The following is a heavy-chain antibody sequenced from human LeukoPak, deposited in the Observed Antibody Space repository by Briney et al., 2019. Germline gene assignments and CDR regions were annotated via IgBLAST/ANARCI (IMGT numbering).Heavy chain of an antibody. CDR3: ARESISIQYYYVSSAHSDFDY. CDR2: ISSSGSTI. D-gene: IGHD3-22*01. Sequence: GGSLRLSCAASGFTFSDYYMSWIRQAPGKGLEWVSYISSSGSTIYYADSVKGRFTISRDNAKNSLYLQMNSLRAEDTAVYYCARESISIQYYYVSSAHSDFDYWGHGTLVTVFS. CDR1: GFTFSDYY. V-gene: IGHV3-11*01. J-gene: IGHJ4*01.